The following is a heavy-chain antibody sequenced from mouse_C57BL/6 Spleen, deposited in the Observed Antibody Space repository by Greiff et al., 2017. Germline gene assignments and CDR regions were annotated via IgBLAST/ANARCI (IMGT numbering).Heavy chain of an antibody. Sequence: EVQRVESGGGLVQPGGSLSLSCAASGFTFTDYYMSWVRQPPGKALEWLGFIRNKANGYTTEYSASVKGRFTISRDNSQSILYLQMNALRAEDSATYYCARYMGSAWFAYWGQGTLVTVSA. CDR3: ARYMGSAWFAY. J-gene: IGHJ3*01. V-gene: IGHV7-3*01. CDR2: IRNKANGYTT. CDR1: GFTFTDYY. D-gene: IGHD4-1*01.